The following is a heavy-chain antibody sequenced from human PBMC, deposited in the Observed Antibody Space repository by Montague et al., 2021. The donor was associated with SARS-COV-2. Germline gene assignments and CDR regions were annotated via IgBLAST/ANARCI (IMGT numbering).Heavy chain of an antibody. J-gene: IGHJ4*02. V-gene: IGHV4-39*01. CDR1: GDSISSCGCY. CDR2: NYYSGNY. Sequence: SETLSLTCTVSGDSISSCGCYWSWIRQPPGKGLVWTANNYYSGNYYYNLSLKIRVTISVDTSKSQVSLKLNAVTAADTAVYYCARLLLPAAGSLNGFYFDFWGQGTLVTVSS. CDR3: ARLLLPAAGSLNGFYFDF. D-gene: IGHD6-13*01.